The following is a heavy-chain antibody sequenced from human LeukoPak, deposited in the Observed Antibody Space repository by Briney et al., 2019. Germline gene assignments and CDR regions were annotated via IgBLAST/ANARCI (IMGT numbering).Heavy chain of an antibody. CDR2: ISDSGSST. J-gene: IGHJ6*02. CDR1: GFTFSSYA. Sequence: GGSLRLSCAASGFTFSSYAMSWVRQAPGKGLEWVSAISDSGSSTYYADSVKGRFTISRDNSKNTLYLQMNSLRAEDTAVYYCAKVDCSRTSCYAGNYYYGMDVWGQGTTVTVSS. V-gene: IGHV3-23*01. CDR3: AKVDCSRTSCYAGNYYYGMDV. D-gene: IGHD2-2*01.